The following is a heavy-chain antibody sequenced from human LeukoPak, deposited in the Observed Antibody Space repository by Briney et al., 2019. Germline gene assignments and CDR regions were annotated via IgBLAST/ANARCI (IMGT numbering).Heavy chain of an antibody. V-gene: IGHV3-23*01. J-gene: IGHJ4*02. CDR1: GFTFSSYA. CDR3: AKAYCSGGSCYFDY. Sequence: PGGSLRLSCAASGFTFSSYAMSWVRQAPGKGVEWVSAISGSGGSTYYADSVKGRFTISRDNSKNTLYLQMNSLRAEDTAVYYCAKAYCSGGSCYFDYWGQGTLVTVSS. CDR2: ISGSGGST. D-gene: IGHD2-15*01.